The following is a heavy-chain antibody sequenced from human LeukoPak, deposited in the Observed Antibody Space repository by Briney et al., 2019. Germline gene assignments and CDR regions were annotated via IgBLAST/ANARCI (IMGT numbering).Heavy chain of an antibody. CDR3: ARDTGSYYDSNLWFDP. D-gene: IGHD3-22*01. Sequence: PGGSLRLSCAASGFTFSDYYMSWISQAPGKGLEWVSYISSSGSTIYYADSVKGRFTISRDNAKNSLYLQMNSLRAEDTAVYYCARDTGSYYDSNLWFDPWGQGTLVTVPS. CDR2: ISSSGSTI. J-gene: IGHJ5*02. CDR1: GFTFSDYY. V-gene: IGHV3-11*01.